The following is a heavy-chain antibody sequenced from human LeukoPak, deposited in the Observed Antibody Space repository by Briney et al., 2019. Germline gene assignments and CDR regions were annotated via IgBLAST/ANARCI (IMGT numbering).Heavy chain of an antibody. Sequence: GGSLRLSCAASGFTFSNAWMSWVRQAPGKGLEWVGRIKSKTDGGTTDYAAPVEGRFTISRDDSKNTLYLQMNSLKTEDTAVYYCTTSPSSYYYYGMDVWGQGTTVTVSS. CDR1: GFTFSNAW. CDR3: TTSPSSYYYYGMDV. J-gene: IGHJ6*02. CDR2: IKSKTDGGTT. V-gene: IGHV3-15*01.